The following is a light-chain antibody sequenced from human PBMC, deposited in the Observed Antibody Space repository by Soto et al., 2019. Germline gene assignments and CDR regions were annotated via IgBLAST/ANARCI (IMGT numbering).Light chain of an antibody. CDR3: QQRSNWIT. CDR1: QSVSSY. Sequence: EIVLTQSPAPLSLSPGARATLSCRASQSVSSYLAWYQQKPGQAPRLLIYDASNRATGIPARFSGSGSGTDFTLTISSLEPEDFAVYYCQQRSNWITFGQGTRLEIK. CDR2: DAS. J-gene: IGKJ5*01. V-gene: IGKV3-11*01.